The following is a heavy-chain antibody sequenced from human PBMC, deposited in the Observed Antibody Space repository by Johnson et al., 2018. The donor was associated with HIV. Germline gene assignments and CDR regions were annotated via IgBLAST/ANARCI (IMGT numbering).Heavy chain of an antibody. Sequence: QEQLVESGGGVVQPGRSLRLSCAASGFTFSDYAMHWVRQAPGKGLEWVASISSDGNNKYFADSVQGRFTISRDNSKDTLYLQMNSLRAEDTAVYYCAKSRGGYSYGYDAFDIWGQGTMVTVSS. CDR3: AKSRGGYSYGYDAFDI. J-gene: IGHJ3*02. V-gene: IGHV3-30*04. CDR2: ISSDGNNK. CDR1: GFTFSDYA. D-gene: IGHD5-18*01.